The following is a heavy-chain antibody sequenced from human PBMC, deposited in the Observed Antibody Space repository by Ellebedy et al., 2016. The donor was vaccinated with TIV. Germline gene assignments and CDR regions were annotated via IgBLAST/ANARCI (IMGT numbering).Heavy chain of an antibody. J-gene: IGHJ4*02. CDR1: GYTFTSYD. CDR3: ARGRRSPSVLWY. D-gene: IGHD3-16*01. CDR2: MNPNSGNT. Sequence: ASVKVSCXASGYTFTSYDINWVRQATGQGLEWMGWMNPNSGNTGYAQKFQGRVTMTRNTSISTAYMELSSLRSEDTAVYYCARGRRSPSVLWYWGQGTLVTVSS. V-gene: IGHV1-8*01.